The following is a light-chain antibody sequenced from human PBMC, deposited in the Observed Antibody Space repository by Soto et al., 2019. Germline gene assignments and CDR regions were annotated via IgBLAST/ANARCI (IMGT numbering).Light chain of an antibody. CDR3: GSWDSSLSAYV. J-gene: IGLJ1*01. CDR2: EVT. Sequence: QSALTQPPSASGSPGQSVTISCTGTSSDVGGYNYVSWYQQHPGKVPKLMIYEVTKRPSGVPDRFSGSKSGKTASLGITGFQTGDEADYYCGSWDSSLSAYVFGTGTKVTVL. V-gene: IGLV2-8*01. CDR1: SSDVGGYNY.